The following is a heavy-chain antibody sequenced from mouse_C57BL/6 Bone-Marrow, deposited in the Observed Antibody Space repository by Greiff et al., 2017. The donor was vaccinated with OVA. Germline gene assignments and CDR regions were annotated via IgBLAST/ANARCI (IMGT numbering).Heavy chain of an antibody. CDR2: ISDGGSYT. Sequence: EVNVVESGGGLVKPGGSLKLSCAASGFTFSSYAMSWVRQTPEQRLEWVATISDGGSYTYYPDNVKGRFTISRDNAKNNLYLQMSHLKSEDTAMYYCARDQYYGSSHWYFDVWGTGTTVTVSS. CDR1: GFTFSSYA. CDR3: ARDQYYGSSHWYFDV. V-gene: IGHV5-4*01. D-gene: IGHD1-1*01. J-gene: IGHJ1*03.